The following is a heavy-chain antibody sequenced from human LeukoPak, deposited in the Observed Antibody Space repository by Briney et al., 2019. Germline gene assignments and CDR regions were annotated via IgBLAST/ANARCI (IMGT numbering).Heavy chain of an antibody. CDR2: LIPIFGTA. V-gene: IGHV1-69*13. CDR3: ARDHGYCSSTSCPKAFDY. D-gene: IGHD2-2*01. CDR1: GGTFSSYA. J-gene: IGHJ4*02. Sequence: SVKVSCKASGGTFSSYAISWVRQAPGQGLEWMGGLIPIFGTANYAQKFQGRVTITADESTSTAYMELSSLRSEDTAVYYCARDHGYCSSTSCPKAFDYWGQGTLVTVSS.